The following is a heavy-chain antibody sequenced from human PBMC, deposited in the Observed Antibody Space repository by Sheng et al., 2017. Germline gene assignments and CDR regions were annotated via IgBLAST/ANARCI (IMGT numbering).Heavy chain of an antibody. CDR1: GGSISSSSYY. CDR2: IYYSGST. J-gene: IGHJ4*02. V-gene: IGHV4-39*07. D-gene: IGHD6-19*01. CDR3: ARGLIAVAD. Sequence: QLQLQESGPGLVKPSETLSLTCTVSGGSISSSSYYWGWIRQPPGKGLEWIGSIYYSGSTYYNPSLKSRVTISVDTSKNQFSLKLSSVTAADTAVYYCARGLIAVADWGQGNAWSPSPQ.